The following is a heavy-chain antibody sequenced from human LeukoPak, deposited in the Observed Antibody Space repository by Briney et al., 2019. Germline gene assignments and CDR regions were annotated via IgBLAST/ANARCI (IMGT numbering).Heavy chain of an antibody. CDR3: TTDSGSYGFDY. D-gene: IGHD1-26*01. V-gene: IGHV3-15*07. Sequence: GGTLRLSCAASGFTFSNAWMNWVRQAPGKGLEWVGRIKSKTDGGTTDYAAPVKGRFTISRDDSKNTLYLQMNSLKTEDTDVYYCTTDSGSYGFDYWGQGTLVTVSS. J-gene: IGHJ4*02. CDR1: GFTFSNAW. CDR2: IKSKTDGGTT.